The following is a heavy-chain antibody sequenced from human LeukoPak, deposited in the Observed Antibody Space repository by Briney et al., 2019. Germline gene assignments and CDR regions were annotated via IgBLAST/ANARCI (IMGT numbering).Heavy chain of an antibody. CDR2: VSTSGVGT. V-gene: IGHV3-23*01. CDR3: ARAGQLRYMDV. Sequence: LSGGSLRLSCAASGFTFSSFAMSWIRQAPGKGLEWVSSVSTSGVGTYYADSVRGRFTISRDNSKNTVFLQMNSLRADDTAIYYCARAGQLRYMDVWGKGTAVTVSS. J-gene: IGHJ6*03. CDR1: GFTFSSFA.